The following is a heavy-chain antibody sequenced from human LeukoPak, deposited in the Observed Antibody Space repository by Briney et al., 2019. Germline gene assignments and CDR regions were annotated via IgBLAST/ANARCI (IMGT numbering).Heavy chain of an antibody. V-gene: IGHV3-9*01. J-gene: IGHJ4*02. CDR3: AKDRIGYSSSWPNFDY. CDR2: ISWNSGSI. D-gene: IGHD6-13*01. Sequence: GGSLRLSCAASGFTFDDYAMHWVRQAPGKGLEWVSGISWNSGSIGYADSVKGRFTISRDNAKNSLYLQMNSLRADDTALYYCAKDRIGYSSSWPNFDYWGQGTLVTVSS. CDR1: GFTFDDYA.